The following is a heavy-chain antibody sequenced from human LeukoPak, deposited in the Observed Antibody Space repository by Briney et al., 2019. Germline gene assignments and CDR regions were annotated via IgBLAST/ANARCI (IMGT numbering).Heavy chain of an antibody. V-gene: IGHV1-2*02. CDR2: INPNSGGT. CDR3: ARGSTYYYDSSGYSPRNWFDP. CDR1: GYTFTSYG. Sequence: ASVKVSCKASGYTFTSYGISWVRQAPGQGLEWMGWINPNSGGTNYAQKFQGRVTMTRDTSISTAYMELSRLRSDDTAVYYCARGSTYYYDSSGYSPRNWFDPWGQGTLVTVSS. J-gene: IGHJ5*02. D-gene: IGHD3-22*01.